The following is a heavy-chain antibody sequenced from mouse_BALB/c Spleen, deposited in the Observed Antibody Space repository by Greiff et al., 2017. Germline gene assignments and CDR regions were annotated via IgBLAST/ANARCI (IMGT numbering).Heavy chain of an antibody. D-gene: IGHD2-1*01. J-gene: IGHJ1*01. CDR1: GFTFSSYA. CDR3: ARGGGNSPYWYFDV. V-gene: IGHV5-6-5*01. CDR2: ISSGGST. Sequence: EVMLVESGGGLVKPGGSLKLSCAASGFTFSSYAMSWVRQTPEKRLEWVASISSGGSTYYPDSVKGRFTISRDNARNILYLQMSSLRSEDTAMYYCARGGGNSPYWYFDVWGAGTTVTVSS.